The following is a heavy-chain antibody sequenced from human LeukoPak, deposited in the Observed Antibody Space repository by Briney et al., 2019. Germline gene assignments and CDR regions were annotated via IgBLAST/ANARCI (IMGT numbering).Heavy chain of an antibody. CDR2: ISSSSSYI. CDR1: GFTFSSYS. D-gene: IGHD6-19*01. V-gene: IGHV3-21*01. CDR3: ARDISSGWYGSFGY. J-gene: IGHJ4*02. Sequence: GGSLRLSCAASGFTFSSYSMNWVRQAPGKGLEWVSSISSSSSYIYYADSVKGRFTISRDNAKNSLYLQMNSLRAEDTAVYYCARDISSGWYGSFGYWGQGTLVTVSS.